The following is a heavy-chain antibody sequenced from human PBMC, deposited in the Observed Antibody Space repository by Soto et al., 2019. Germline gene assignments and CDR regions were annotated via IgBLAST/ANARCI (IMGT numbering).Heavy chain of an antibody. CDR1: CGSVTNSSYY. Sequence: SETLSLTCTFSCGSVTNSSYYWGWIRQSPGKGLEWIGSVYYRGRSYSKSSVKSRVTISVDTSKNRFSLSLNSVTASDTAVYFCVSQRTTVPTQAYFDYWGPGALVTVSS. D-gene: IGHD4-17*01. J-gene: IGHJ4*02. CDR3: VSQRTTVPTQAYFDY. V-gene: IGHV4-39*01. CDR2: VYYRGRS.